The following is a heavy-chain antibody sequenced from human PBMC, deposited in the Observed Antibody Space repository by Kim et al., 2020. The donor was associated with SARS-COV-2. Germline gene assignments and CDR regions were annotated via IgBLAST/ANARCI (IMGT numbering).Heavy chain of an antibody. V-gene: IGHV4-31*03. J-gene: IGHJ4*02. CDR3: FRFPVAGPGAREF. CDR1: GGSIASGGYL. D-gene: IGHD3-10*01. CDR2: IYYTGPT. Sequence: SETLSLTCTVSGGSIASGGYLWTWIRQSPAKGLEWIGSIYYTGPTYYNPSLKSRLAISADTSKNHFSLRLNSVTVADTATYYCFRFPVAGPGAREFWGQGVRVAVSS.